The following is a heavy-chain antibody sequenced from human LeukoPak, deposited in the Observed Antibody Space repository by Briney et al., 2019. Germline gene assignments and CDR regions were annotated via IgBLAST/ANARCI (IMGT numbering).Heavy chain of an antibody. D-gene: IGHD4-23*01. CDR3: ARDRRIGGRDAFDI. J-gene: IGHJ3*02. Sequence: GGSLRLSCAASGFTFSSYWMSWVRQAPGKGLEWVANIKQDGSEKYYVDSVKGRFTISRDNAKNSLYLQMNSLRAEDTAVYYCARDRRIGGRDAFDIWGQGTMVTVSS. V-gene: IGHV3-7*01. CDR2: IKQDGSEK. CDR1: GFTFSSYW.